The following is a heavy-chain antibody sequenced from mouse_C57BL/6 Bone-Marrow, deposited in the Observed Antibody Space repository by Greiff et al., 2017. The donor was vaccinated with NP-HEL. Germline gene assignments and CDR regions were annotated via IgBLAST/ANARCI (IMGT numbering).Heavy chain of an antibody. D-gene: IGHD2-4*01. J-gene: IGHJ2*01. V-gene: IGHV14-4*01. CDR3: TTCDYSDY. CDR1: GFNIKDDY. CDR2: IDPENGDT. Sequence: EVQLQQSGAELVRPGASVKLSCTASGFNIKDDYMHWVKQRPEQGLEWIGWIDPENGDTEYASKFQGKATITADTSSNTAYLQLSSLTSEDTAVYYCTTCDYSDYWGQGTTLTVSS.